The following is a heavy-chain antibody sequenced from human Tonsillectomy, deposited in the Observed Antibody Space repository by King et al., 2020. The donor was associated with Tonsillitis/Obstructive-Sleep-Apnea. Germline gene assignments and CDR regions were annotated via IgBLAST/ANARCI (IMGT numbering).Heavy chain of an antibody. J-gene: IGHJ4*02. CDR2: IWYDGSNK. D-gene: IGHD5-18*01. CDR1: GFIFSSYG. V-gene: IGHV3-33*01. Sequence: VQLVESGGGVVQPGRSLRLSCAASGFIFSSYGMHWVRQAPGKGLEWVAVIWYDGSNKKYGDSVKGRFTISRDNSKNTLYLQMNSLRAEETAVYFCARAGGYTSGLGFEYWGQGTLVTVSS. CDR3: ARAGGYTSGLGFEY.